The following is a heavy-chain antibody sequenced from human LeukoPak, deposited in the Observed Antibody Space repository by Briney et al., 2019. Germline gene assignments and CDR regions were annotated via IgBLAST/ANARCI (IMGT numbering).Heavy chain of an antibody. J-gene: IGHJ4*02. CDR3: ARFLGSSSGIVSKVC. Sequence: ASVKVSCKASGYTFTGYYMHWVRQAPGQGLEWMGRINPNSGGTNYAQKFQGRVTMTRDTSISTAYMELSRLRSDDTAVYYCARFLGSSSGIVSKVCWGQGTLVT. CDR1: GYTFTGYY. V-gene: IGHV1-2*06. CDR2: INPNSGGT. D-gene: IGHD6-6*01.